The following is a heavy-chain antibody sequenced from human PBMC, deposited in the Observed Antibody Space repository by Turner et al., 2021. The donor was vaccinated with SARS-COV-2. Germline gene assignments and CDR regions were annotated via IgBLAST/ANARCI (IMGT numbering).Heavy chain of an antibody. Sequence: QLQLQESGPGLAKPSETLSPTCTVSGGSIRSSSYYWGWIRQPPGKGLEWIGSIYYSGSTYYNQSLKSRVTISVDTSKNQFSLKLSSVTAADTAVYYCARLRPTQNFDYWGQGTLVTVSS. CDR1: GGSIRSSSYY. J-gene: IGHJ4*02. CDR3: ARLRPTQNFDY. CDR2: IYYSGST. V-gene: IGHV4-39*01. D-gene: IGHD1-1*01.